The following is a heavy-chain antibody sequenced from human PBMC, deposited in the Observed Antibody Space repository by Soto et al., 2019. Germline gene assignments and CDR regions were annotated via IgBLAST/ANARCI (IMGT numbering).Heavy chain of an antibody. V-gene: IGHV3-7*01. CDR3: ASVYVRVDHYYYMVV. CDR2: IKQDGSEK. CDR1: GFTFSSYW. D-gene: IGHD3-10*02. Sequence: GGSLRLSCAASGFTFSSYWMSWVRQAPGKGLEWVANIKQDGSEKYYVDSVKGRFTISRDNAKNSLYLQMNSLRAEDTAVYYCASVYVRVDHYYYMVVWGKGTTVTVSS. J-gene: IGHJ6*03.